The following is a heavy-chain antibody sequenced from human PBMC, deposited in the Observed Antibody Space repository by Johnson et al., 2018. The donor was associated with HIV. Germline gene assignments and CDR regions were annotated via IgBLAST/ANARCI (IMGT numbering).Heavy chain of an antibody. D-gene: IGHD6-13*01. Sequence: VQLVESGGGVVQPGGSLRLSCAASGFTFDDYGMSWVRQAPGKGLEWVSGINWNSGSIGYADSVKGRFTISRDNAKNSLYLQMNSLRAEDTALYYCAAIGGIGSSWSAAFDIWGQGTMVTVSS. CDR2: INWNSGSI. CDR3: AAIGGIGSSWSAAFDI. V-gene: IGHV3-20*04. J-gene: IGHJ3*02. CDR1: GFTFDDYG.